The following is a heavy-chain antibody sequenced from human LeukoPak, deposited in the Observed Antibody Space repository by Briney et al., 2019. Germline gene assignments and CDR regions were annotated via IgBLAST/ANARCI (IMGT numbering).Heavy chain of an antibody. CDR1: GGTFSSYA. V-gene: IGHV1-69*04. CDR2: IIPILGIA. CDR3: ARGRLDYYGMDV. J-gene: IGHJ6*02. Sequence: ASVKVSCKASGGTFSSYAISWVRQAPGQGLEWMGRIIPILGIANYAQKFQGRVTITADKSTSTAYMELSSLRSEDTAVYYCARGRLDYYGMDVWGQGTTVTVSS. D-gene: IGHD2-21*01.